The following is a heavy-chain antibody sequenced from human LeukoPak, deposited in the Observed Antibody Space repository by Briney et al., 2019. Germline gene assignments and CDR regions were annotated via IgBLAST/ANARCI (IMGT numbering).Heavy chain of an antibody. D-gene: IGHD5-24*01. CDR1: GFTFSDYG. CDR2: VSYHGSNDI. J-gene: IGHJ3*02. CDR3: ARTIRDGYNLGAFDI. Sequence: SGGSLRLSCAASGFTFSDYGMHWVRQAPGKGLEWVAVVSYHGSNDISYVDSVKGRFTISRDNSKRTLYLQMNSLRTEDTGVYYCARTIRDGYNLGAFDIWGQGTMVTVSS. V-gene: IGHV3-30*03.